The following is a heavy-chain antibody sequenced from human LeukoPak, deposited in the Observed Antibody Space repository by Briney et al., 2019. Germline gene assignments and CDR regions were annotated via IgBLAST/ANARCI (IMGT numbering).Heavy chain of an antibody. Sequence: GGSLRLSSAASGYTLNTNYMNWVRQVPGKGLEWVSVIYAGGNTYYADSVKERFTISRDNSRNTLYLQMNSLRGDDTAVYYCAREVYSSTWFDLWGQGTLVTVSS. V-gene: IGHV3-66*01. CDR1: GYTLNTNY. CDR2: IYAGGNT. J-gene: IGHJ4*02. CDR3: AREVYSSTWFDL. D-gene: IGHD6-13*01.